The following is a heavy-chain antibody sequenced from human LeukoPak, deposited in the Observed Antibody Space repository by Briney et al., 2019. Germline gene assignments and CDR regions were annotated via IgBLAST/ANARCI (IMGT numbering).Heavy chain of an antibody. J-gene: IGHJ5*02. V-gene: IGHV1-2*02. D-gene: IGHD1-26*01. CDR2: INPNSGAT. Sequence: GASVKVSCKASGYTFTGYYMHWVRQAPGQGLEWMGWINPNSGATSYAQKFQGRVTMTRDTSISTAYMELSRLRSDDTAVYYCARDLWEWELPVPEPFDPWGQGTLVTVSS. CDR1: GYTFTGYY. CDR3: ARDLWEWELPVPEPFDP.